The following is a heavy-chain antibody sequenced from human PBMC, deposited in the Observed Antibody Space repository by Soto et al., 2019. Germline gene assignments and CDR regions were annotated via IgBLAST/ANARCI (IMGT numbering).Heavy chain of an antibody. V-gene: IGHV1-3*01. J-gene: IGHJ6*02. Sequence: ASVNVSLKSSGYTFISYPIHWVRQAPGQRLECMGWINAGNGNTKYSQKLQGRVTITRDTSASTAYMELSSLRSEDTAVYYCARRPPWGGWYREQKYYYYYGMDVWGQGTTVTVSS. D-gene: IGHD6-19*01. CDR2: INAGNGNT. CDR3: ARRPPWGGWYREQKYYYYYGMDV. CDR1: GYTFISYP.